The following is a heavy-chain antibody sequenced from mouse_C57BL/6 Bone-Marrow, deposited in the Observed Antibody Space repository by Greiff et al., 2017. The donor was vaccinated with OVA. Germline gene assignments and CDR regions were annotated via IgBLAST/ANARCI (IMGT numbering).Heavy chain of an antibody. CDR3: ARESNYFDY. CDR2: ISNDGSN. V-gene: IGHV3-6*01. CDR1: GYSITSGYY. D-gene: IGHD5-1*01. J-gene: IGHJ2*01. Sequence: ESGPGLVKPSQSLSLTCSVTGYSITSGYYWNWIRQLPGNKLEWMGYISNDGSNNYNPSLKNRISITRDTSKNQFFLKLNSVTTEDTATYYSARESNYFDYWGQGTTLTVSS.